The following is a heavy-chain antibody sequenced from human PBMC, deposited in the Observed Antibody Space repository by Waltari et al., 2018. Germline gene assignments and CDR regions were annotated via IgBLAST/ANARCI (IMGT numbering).Heavy chain of an antibody. CDR1: GYTLTGYY. Sequence: QVQLVQSGAEVQKPGASVKVSCKASGYTLTGYYMHWVRQAPGQGLEWMGPINPNSGGTNYAQKFQGRVTMTRDTSISTAYMELSRLRSDDTAVYYCARVYGDYAYFQHWGQGTLVTVSS. D-gene: IGHD4-17*01. J-gene: IGHJ1*01. CDR2: INPNSGGT. CDR3: ARVYGDYAYFQH. V-gene: IGHV1-2*06.